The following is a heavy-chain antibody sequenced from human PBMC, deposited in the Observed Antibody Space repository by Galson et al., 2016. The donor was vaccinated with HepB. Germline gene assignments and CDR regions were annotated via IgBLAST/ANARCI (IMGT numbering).Heavy chain of an antibody. CDR3: AKAPLGSCRCARCYHLDY. V-gene: IGHV3-23*01. CDR1: GFTFSTYA. Sequence: SLRLSCAASGFTFSTYAMSWVRQTPRKGLEWVSAISGSDAGTYYADSVKGRFTISRDNSKNTLYLQMNSLSADDTALYYCAKAPLGSCRCARCYHLDYWGQGTPVTVSS. J-gene: IGHJ4*02. CDR2: ISGSDAGT. D-gene: IGHD2-15*01.